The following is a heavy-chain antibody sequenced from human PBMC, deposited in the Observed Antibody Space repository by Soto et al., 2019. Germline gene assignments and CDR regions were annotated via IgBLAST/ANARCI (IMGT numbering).Heavy chain of an antibody. CDR2: IYNNGVN. V-gene: IGHV4-30-4*01. CDR1: GDSISSGNYY. J-gene: IGHJ5*02. Sequence: PSETLSLTCTVSGDSISSGNYYWSWIRQAPGKGLEWIGYIYNNGVNYQNPSLKSRVTISLDMFKNQFSLRLTSVTAADTAVYYCARGYFSYFNWFDPWGQGTLVTV. D-gene: IGHD3-9*01. CDR3: ARGYFSYFNWFDP.